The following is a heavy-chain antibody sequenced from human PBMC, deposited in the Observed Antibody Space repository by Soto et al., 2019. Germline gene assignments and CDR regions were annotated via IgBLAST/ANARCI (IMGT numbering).Heavy chain of an antibody. D-gene: IGHD3-22*01. CDR2: IYPGDSDT. CDR1: GYSFTSYW. Sequence: GESLKISCKGSGYSFTSYWIGWVRQMPGKGLEWMGIIYPGDSDTRYSPSFQGQVTISADKSISTAYLQWSSLKASDTAMYYCARLPLADSSGYYYRYYYGMDVWGQGTTVTVSS. V-gene: IGHV5-51*01. J-gene: IGHJ6*02. CDR3: ARLPLADSSGYYYRYYYGMDV.